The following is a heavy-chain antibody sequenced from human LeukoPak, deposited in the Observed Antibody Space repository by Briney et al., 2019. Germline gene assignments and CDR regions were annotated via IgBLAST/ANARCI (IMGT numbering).Heavy chain of an antibody. Sequence: GGSLRLSCAASGFTFSSYSMNWVRQAPGKGLEWVSSITSSSSYIYYADSVKGRFTISRDNAKNSLYLQTNSLRAEDTAVYYCARGYCTNGVCYLPWFDPLGQGTLVTVSS. V-gene: IGHV3-21*01. J-gene: IGHJ5*02. D-gene: IGHD2-8*01. CDR2: ITSSSSYI. CDR3: ARGYCTNGVCYLPWFDP. CDR1: GFTFSSYS.